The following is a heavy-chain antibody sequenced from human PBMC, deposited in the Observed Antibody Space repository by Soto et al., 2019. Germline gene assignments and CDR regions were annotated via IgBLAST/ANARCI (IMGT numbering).Heavy chain of an antibody. V-gene: IGHV3-30-3*01. CDR3: ARDIAPRGYYYGTGTLPYYYGMDV. Sequence: PGGSLRLSCAASGFTFSSYAMHWVRQAPGKGLEWVAVISYDGSNKYYADSVKGRFTISRDNSKNTLYLQMTSLRAEDTAVYYCARDIAPRGYYYGTGTLPYYYGMDVWGQGTTVTVSS. J-gene: IGHJ6*02. CDR2: ISYDGSNK. D-gene: IGHD3-10*01. CDR1: GFTFSSYA.